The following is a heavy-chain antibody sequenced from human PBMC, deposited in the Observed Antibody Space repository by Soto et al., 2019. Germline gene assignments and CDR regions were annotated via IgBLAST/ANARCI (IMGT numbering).Heavy chain of an antibody. V-gene: IGHV1-69*01. CDR1: GDTFSSYA. D-gene: IGHD1-1*01. J-gene: IGHJ4*02. CDR2: IIPIFGTA. CDR3: ASESPPLSTTGTTPGVY. Sequence: QVQLVQSGAEVKKPGSSVKVSCKASGDTFSSYAISWVRQAPGQGLEWMGGIIPIFGTANYAQKFQGRVTITADESTSTAYMELSSLRSEDTAVYYCASESPPLSTTGTTPGVYWGQGTLVTVSS.